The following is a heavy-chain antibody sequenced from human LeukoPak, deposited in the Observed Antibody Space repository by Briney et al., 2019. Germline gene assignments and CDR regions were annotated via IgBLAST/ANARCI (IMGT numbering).Heavy chain of an antibody. CDR3: ARDRPWSFYGSGHNIFDS. V-gene: IGHV3-11*04. CDR2: ISSSGSTI. J-gene: IGHJ4*02. D-gene: IGHD3-10*01. Sequence: GGSLRLSCAASGFTFSDYYMSWIRQAPGKGLEWVSYISSSGSTIYYADSVKGRFTISRDNAKNSLYLQMNSLKAEDTAVYYCARDRPWSFYGSGHNIFDSWGQGTLVTVSS. CDR1: GFTFSDYY.